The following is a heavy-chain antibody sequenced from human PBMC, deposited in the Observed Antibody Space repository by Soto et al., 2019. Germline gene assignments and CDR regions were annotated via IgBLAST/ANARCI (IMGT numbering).Heavy chain of an antibody. V-gene: IGHV6-1*01. CDR1: GDSVSNNTAS. CDR3: AKGDNLGPKTGYAFDP. J-gene: IGHJ5*02. CDR2: TYFRSTWYN. D-gene: IGHD5-12*01. Sequence: SQTLSLTCAISGDSVSNNTASWNWIRQSPSRGLGWLGRTYFRSTWYNDYAVSVKSRIIINPDTSNNQFSLQLNSVTPEDTAVYFCAKGDNLGPKTGYAFDPWGQGIMVTVS.